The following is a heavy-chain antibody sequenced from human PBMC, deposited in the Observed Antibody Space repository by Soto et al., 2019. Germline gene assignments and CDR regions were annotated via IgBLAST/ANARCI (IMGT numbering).Heavy chain of an antibody. CDR2: ISSSSSTI. CDR3: ARDDVLCDGGRCYGIPLDV. Sequence: GGSLRLSCAASGVTFSSYSMNWVRQAPGKGLEWVSYISSSSSTIYYADSVKGRFTISRDNAKNSLYLQMDSLRVEDTAVYYCARDDVLCDGGRCYGIPLDVWGKGTTVTVSS. V-gene: IGHV3-48*01. CDR1: GVTFSSYS. D-gene: IGHD2-15*01. J-gene: IGHJ6*04.